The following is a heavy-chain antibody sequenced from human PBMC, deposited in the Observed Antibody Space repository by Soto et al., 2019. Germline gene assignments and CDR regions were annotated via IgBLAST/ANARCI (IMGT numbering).Heavy chain of an antibody. V-gene: IGHV1-69*01. CDR2: IIPIFGTA. CDR1: GGTFSSYS. CDR3: ARDGGRHSGGIDY. J-gene: IGHJ4*02. D-gene: IGHD1-26*01. Sequence: QVQLVQSGAEVKKPGSSVKVSCKASGGTFSSYSINWVRQAPGQGLEWMGEIIPIFGTANYAQKFQGRVTITAEESTSTAYMELSRLRSDDTAVYYCARDGGRHSGGIDYWGQGTVVNVSS.